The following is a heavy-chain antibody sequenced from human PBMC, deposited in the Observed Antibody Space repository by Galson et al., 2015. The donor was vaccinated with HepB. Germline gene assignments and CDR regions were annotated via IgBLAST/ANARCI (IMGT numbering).Heavy chain of an antibody. D-gene: IGHD4-11*01. V-gene: IGHV3-15*01. CDR3: TTDLRAHYNNYIKGAPPQGDYGMDV. Sequence: SLRLSCAASGFTFDKARMTWVRQAPGKGLEWVGRIKSKFEGGTTDHAAPVKGRFSISRDDSKITVYLQMNSLKTEDTAVYYCTTDLRAHYNNYIKGAPPQGDYGMDVWGQGTTVIVSS. CDR1: GFTFDKAR. CDR2: IKSKFEGGTT. J-gene: IGHJ6*02.